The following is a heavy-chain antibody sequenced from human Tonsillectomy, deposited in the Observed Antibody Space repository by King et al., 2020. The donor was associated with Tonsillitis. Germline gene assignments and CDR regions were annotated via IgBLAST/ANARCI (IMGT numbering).Heavy chain of an antibody. CDR1: GYTFTSYY. CDR3: ARENSLRYFDW. Sequence: QLVQSGAEVKKPGASVRVSCKASGYTFTSYYMHWVRQAPGQGLEWMGIINPSIGSTSSAQKFQGRVTTTRDTSTSTVYMELSSLRSEDTAVYYCARENSLRYFDWWGQGTLVTVSS. J-gene: IGHJ4*02. V-gene: IGHV1-46*03. CDR2: INPSIGST. D-gene: IGHD3-9*01.